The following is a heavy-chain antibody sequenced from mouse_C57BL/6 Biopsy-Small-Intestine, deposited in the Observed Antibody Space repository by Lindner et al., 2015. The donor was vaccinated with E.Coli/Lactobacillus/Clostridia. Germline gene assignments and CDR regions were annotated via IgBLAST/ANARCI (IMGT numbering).Heavy chain of an antibody. CDR1: GYTFTNYG. D-gene: IGHD2-3*01. Sequence: SVKVSCKASGYTFTNYGITWVRQAPGQGLEWMGRILPVYGIANYAQKFQGRVTISADTPTNTVYMELRSLRSEDTAVYYCVRGSGSVYDAFDVWGQGTMVNVSS. CDR3: VRGSGSVYDAFDV. CDR2: ILPVYGIA. J-gene: IGHJ3*01. V-gene: IGHV1S61*01.